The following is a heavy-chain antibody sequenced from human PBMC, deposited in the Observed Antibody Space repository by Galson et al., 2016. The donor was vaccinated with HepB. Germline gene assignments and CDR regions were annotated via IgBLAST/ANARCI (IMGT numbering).Heavy chain of an antibody. Sequence: SLRLSCAASGFTFKNFAMSWVRQAPGKGLEWVSVISGSGDGASYAGSVKGRFTIFRDNSKNMQYLQMNSLRAEDTAVYYCAKDLSPYDIVPGFYNSGKTYHDAFDIWGQGTMVTVSS. V-gene: IGHV3-23*01. D-gene: IGHD3-9*01. CDR1: GFTFKNFA. J-gene: IGHJ3*02. CDR3: AKDLSPYDIVPGFYNSGKTYHDAFDI. CDR2: ISGSGDGA.